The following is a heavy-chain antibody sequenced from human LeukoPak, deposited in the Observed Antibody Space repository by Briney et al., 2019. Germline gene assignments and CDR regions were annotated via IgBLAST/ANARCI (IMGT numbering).Heavy chain of an antibody. CDR3: ASRDYYDSSGYSDAFDI. CDR1: GFTVSSNY. CDR2: IYSGGST. J-gene: IGHJ3*02. V-gene: IGHV3-53*01. Sequence: GGSLRLSCAASGFTVSSNYMSWVRQAPGKGLEWVSVIYSGGSTYYADSVKGRFTISRDNSKNTLYLQMNSLRAEDAAVYYCASRDYYDSSGYSDAFDIWGQGTMVTVSS. D-gene: IGHD3-22*01.